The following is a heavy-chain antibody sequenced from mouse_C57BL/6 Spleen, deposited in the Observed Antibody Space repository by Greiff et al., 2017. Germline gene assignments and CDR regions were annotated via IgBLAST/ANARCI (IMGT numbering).Heavy chain of an antibody. CDR3: ARTLIYYGSSNF. J-gene: IGHJ2*01. CDR2: IDPSASYT. CDR1: GYTFTSYW. V-gene: IGHV1-50*01. Sequence: VQLQQPGAELVKPGASVKLSCKASGYTFTSYWMQWVKQRPGQGLEWIGEIDPSASYTNYNQKFKGKATLTVDTSSSTAYMQLSSLTSEDSAVYYCARTLIYYGSSNFWGQGTTLTVSS. D-gene: IGHD1-1*01.